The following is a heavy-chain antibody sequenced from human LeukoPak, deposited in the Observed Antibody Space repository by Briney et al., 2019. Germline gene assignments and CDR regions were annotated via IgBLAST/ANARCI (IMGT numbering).Heavy chain of an antibody. CDR2: IKSKTDGGTT. CDR1: GFTFSNAW. V-gene: IGHV3-15*07. J-gene: IGHJ3*02. D-gene: IGHD3-22*01. CDR3: TTEQLDLYYHDSSGHAFDI. Sequence: GGSLRLSCAASGFTFSNAWMNWVRQAPGKGLEWVGRIKSKTDGGTTDYAAPVKGRFTISRDDSKNTLYLQMNSLKTEDTAVYYCTTEQLDLYYHDSSGHAFDIWGQGTMVTVSS.